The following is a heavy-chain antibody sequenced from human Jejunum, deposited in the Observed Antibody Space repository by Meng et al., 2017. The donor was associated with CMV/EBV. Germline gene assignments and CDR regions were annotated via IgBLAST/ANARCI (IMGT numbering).Heavy chain of an antibody. V-gene: IGHV3-74*01. CDR3: ARDRYGEYGDY. CDR1: RFSFGTKW. J-gene: IGHJ4*02. Sequence: AAYRFSFGTKWMHWVRQAPGKGLVWVARIDSDGSTTSYADSVKGRFTISRDNAKNTLYLQMDSLRVDDTAVYYCARDRYGEYGDYWGQGTLVTVSS. D-gene: IGHD4-17*01. CDR2: IDSDGSTT.